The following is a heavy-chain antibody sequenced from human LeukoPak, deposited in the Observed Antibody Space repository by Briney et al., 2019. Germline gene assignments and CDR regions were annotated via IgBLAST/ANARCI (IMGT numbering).Heavy chain of an antibody. CDR2: IYSGGST. J-gene: IGHJ4*02. D-gene: IGHD2-15*01. CDR3: ARDREPACSGGSCYGY. V-gene: IGHV3-66*01. CDR1: GFTVSSNY. Sequence: PGGSLRLSCAASGFTVSSNYMSWVRQAPGKGLEWVSVIYSGGSTYYADSVKGRFTISRDNSKNTLYLQMNSLRAEDTAVYYCARDREPACSGGSCYGYWGQGTLVTVSS.